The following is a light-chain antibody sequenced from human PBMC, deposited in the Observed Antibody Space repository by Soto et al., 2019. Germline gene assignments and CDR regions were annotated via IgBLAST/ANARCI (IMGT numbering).Light chain of an antibody. V-gene: IGKV3-11*01. Sequence: EIVLTQSPATLSLSPGERATLSCRASQSVSSSLAWLQQKPGQTPRLLIFDASNRATGIPARFSGSGSGTDFTLTISSLEPEDFAVYYCQQRSNWPLTFGGGTKVEIK. CDR2: DAS. J-gene: IGKJ4*01. CDR3: QQRSNWPLT. CDR1: QSVSSS.